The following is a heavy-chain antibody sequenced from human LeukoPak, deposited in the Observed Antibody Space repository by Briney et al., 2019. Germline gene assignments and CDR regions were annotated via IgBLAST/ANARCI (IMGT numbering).Heavy chain of an antibody. CDR1: GFTFSSYW. J-gene: IGHJ6*03. D-gene: IGHD6-13*01. CDR3: ARIQQLVHWAYYYYYMDV. V-gene: IGHV3-48*04. CDR2: ISSSGSTI. Sequence: GGSLRLSCAASGFTFSSYWMHWVRQAPGKGLEWVSYISSSGSTIYYADSVKGRFTISRDNAKNSLYLQMNSLRAEDTAVYYCARIQQLVHWAYYYYYMDVWGKGTTVTVSS.